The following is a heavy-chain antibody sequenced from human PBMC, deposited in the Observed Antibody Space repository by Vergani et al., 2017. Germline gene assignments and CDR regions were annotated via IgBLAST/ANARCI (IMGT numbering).Heavy chain of an antibody. CDR3: ARDGRLVRDYGDWGRNWFDP. Sequence: QVQLVESGGGVVQPGRSLRLSCAASGFTFSSYGMHWVRQAPGKGLEWVAVIWYDGSNKYYADSVKGRFTISRDNSKNTPYLQMNSLRAEDTAVYYCARDGRLVRDYGDWGRNWFDPWGQGTLVTVSS. V-gene: IGHV3-33*01. CDR2: IWYDGSNK. D-gene: IGHD4-17*01. CDR1: GFTFSSYG. J-gene: IGHJ5*02.